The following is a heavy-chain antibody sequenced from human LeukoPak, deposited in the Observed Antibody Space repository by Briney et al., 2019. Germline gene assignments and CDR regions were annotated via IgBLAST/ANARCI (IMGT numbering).Heavy chain of an antibody. Sequence: PSETLSLTCTVSGGSISSYYWTWIRQPAGKGREWIGRIYPSGSTKYNPSLKRRVTMSVDTSKNQFSLKLSSVTAADTAVYYCARQAAAPRWDTGIAAVSFDPWGQGALVTVSS. V-gene: IGHV4-4*07. CDR2: IYPSGST. D-gene: IGHD6-13*01. CDR1: GGSISSYY. CDR3: ARQAAAPRWDTGIAAVSFDP. J-gene: IGHJ5*02.